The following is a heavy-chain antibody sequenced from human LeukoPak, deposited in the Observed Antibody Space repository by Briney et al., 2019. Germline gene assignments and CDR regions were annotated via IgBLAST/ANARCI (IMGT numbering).Heavy chain of an antibody. D-gene: IGHD3-3*01. CDR3: ARAGTYYDFWSGNPGYFDY. V-gene: IGHV4-4*07. CDR1: GGSISSYY. J-gene: IGHJ4*02. CDR2: IYTSGST. Sequence: SETLSLTXTVSGGSISSYYWSWIRQPAGKGVEWIGRIYTSGSTNYNPSLKSRVTVSVDTSKNQFSLKLSSVTAADTAVYYCARAGTYYDFWSGNPGYFDYWGQGTLVTVSS.